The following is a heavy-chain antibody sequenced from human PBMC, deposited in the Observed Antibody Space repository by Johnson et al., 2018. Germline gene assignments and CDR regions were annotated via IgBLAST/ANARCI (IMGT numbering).Heavy chain of an antibody. J-gene: IGHJ4*02. D-gene: IGHD6-6*01. CDR1: GFAFSSYV. CDR2: ISWNSGSI. Sequence: VQLVESGGGLVQPGGSLRPSCAASGFAFSSYVLHWVRRAPGKGLEWVSGISWNSGSIGYADSVKGRFTIARDNAKNTLYLQMNSLTTEDTAVYYCAKSYSSSSRTATHYFDFWGQGTLVTVSS. V-gene: IGHV3-48*04. CDR3: AKSYSSSSRTATHYFDF.